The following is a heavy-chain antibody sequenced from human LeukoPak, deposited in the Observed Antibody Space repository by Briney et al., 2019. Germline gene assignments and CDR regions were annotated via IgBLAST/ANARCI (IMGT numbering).Heavy chain of an antibody. J-gene: IGHJ4*02. CDR2: ISGNGDST. D-gene: IGHD3-16*01. V-gene: IGHV3-23*01. CDR1: GFTFSSYA. Sequence: PGGSLRLSCAASGFTFSSYAMSWVRQAPGKGLEWVSGISGNGDSTYYADSVKGRFTISRENAKTTLYLQMNSLRAEDTAVYYCAKDPGRMARLITFGGGRPYYFDYWGQGTLVTVSS. CDR3: AKDPGRMARLITFGGGRPYYFDY.